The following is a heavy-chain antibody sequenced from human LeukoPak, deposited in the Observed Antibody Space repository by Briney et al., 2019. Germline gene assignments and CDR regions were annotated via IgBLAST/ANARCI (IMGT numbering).Heavy chain of an antibody. CDR1: GDSTSSDRYY. V-gene: IGHV4-39*07. D-gene: IGHD3-22*01. CDR2: IYHSGST. Sequence: SETLSLTCTVSGDSTSSDRYYGGWVRQPPGKGLEWIGEIYHSGSTYYNPSLKSRVTISVDKSKNQFSLKLSSVTAADTAVYYCARREVGYDSSGYYSYYFDYWGQGTLVTVSS. CDR3: ARREVGYDSSGYYSYYFDY. J-gene: IGHJ4*02.